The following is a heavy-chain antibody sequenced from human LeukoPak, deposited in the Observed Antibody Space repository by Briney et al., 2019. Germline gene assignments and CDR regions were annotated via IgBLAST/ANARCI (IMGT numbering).Heavy chain of an antibody. CDR1: GGSISTNNYY. J-gene: IGHJ4*02. CDR2: IHYSGST. V-gene: IGHV4-39*07. CDR3: ASLGLTESGGEGMTLDY. D-gene: IGHD2-21*01. Sequence: SSETLSLTCTVSGGSISTNNYYWGWIRQPPGKGLEWIGSIHYSGSTYYNPSLKSRVTMSVDTSKNQFSLKLNSVNAADTAVYSCASLGLTESGGEGMTLDYWGQGTLVTVSS.